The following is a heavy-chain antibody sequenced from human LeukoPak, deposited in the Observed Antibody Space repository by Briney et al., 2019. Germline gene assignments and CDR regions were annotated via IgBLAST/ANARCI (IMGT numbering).Heavy chain of an antibody. D-gene: IGHD6-19*01. CDR2: IWYDGSDK. CDR3: ARGTSSSGWYVVDY. Sequence: GGSLRLSCAASGFTFSSYGMHWVRQAPGKGLEWVAVIWYDGSDKYYADSVKGRFTISRDNSKNTLYLQMNSLGAEDTAVYYCARGTSSSGWYVVDYWGQGTLVTVSS. J-gene: IGHJ4*02. CDR1: GFTFSSYG. V-gene: IGHV3-33*01.